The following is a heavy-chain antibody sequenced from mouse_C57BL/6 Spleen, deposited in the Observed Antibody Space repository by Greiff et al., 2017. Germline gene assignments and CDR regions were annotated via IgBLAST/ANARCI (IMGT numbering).Heavy chain of an antibody. CDR2: IDPSDSET. CDR1: GYTFTSYW. CDR3: ARRGYKDWYFDV. Sequence: QVQLQQPGAELVRPGSSVKLSCKASGYTFTSYWMHWVKQRPIQGLEWIGNIDPSDSETHYNQKFKDKATLTVDKSSSTAYMQLSSLTSEDSAVYYCARRGYKDWYFDVWGTGTTVTVSS. J-gene: IGHJ1*03. D-gene: IGHD3-1*01. V-gene: IGHV1-52*01.